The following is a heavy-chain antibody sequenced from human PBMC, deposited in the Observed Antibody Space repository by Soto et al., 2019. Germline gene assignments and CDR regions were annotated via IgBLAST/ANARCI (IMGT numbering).Heavy chain of an antibody. CDR3: ARGVAVAGEPGNWFDP. CDR1: GYTFTSYG. J-gene: IGHJ5*02. D-gene: IGHD6-19*01. CDR2: ISAYNGKT. V-gene: IGHV1-18*04. Sequence: ASVKVSCKASGYTFTSYGMSWVRQAPGQGLEWMGWISAYNGKTNYAQKLQGRVTMTTDTSTSTAYMELRSMRSDDTAVYYCARGVAVAGEPGNWFDPWGQGTLVTFST.